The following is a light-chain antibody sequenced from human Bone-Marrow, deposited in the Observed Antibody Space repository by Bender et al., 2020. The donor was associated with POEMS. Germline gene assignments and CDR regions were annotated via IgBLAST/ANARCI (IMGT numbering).Light chain of an antibody. V-gene: IGLV2-14*03. CDR1: SSDVGAYDS. CDR2: DVN. Sequence: QSALTQPASVSGSPGQSIAISCTGTSSDVGAYDSVSWYQQHPGKAPKLLIYDVNNRPSGISNRFSGSKSGNTASLTISGLQAEDEADYYCSSYTSSSTLVVFGGGTRLTVL. J-gene: IGLJ2*01. CDR3: SSYTSSSTLVV.